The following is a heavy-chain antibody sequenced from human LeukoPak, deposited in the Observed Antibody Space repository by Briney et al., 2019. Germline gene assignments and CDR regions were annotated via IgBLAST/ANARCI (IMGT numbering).Heavy chain of an antibody. Sequence: SVKVSCKASGYTFTGYYMHWVRQAPGQGLEWMGGIIPIFGTANYAQKFQGRVTITADESTSTAYMELSSLRSEDTAVYYCARTLEGDESYWGQGTLVTVSS. J-gene: IGHJ4*02. CDR1: GYTFTGYY. CDR3: ARTLEGDESY. CDR2: IIPIFGTA. V-gene: IGHV1-69*13. D-gene: IGHD2-21*01.